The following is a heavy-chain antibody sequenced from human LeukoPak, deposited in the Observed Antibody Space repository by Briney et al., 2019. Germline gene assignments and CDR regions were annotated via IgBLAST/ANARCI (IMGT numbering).Heavy chain of an antibody. CDR2: IKQDGSEK. D-gene: IGHD3-9*01. V-gene: IGHV3-7*01. CDR3: ARDNDWAFHY. CDR1: GFTFSSDW. J-gene: IGHJ4*02. Sequence: PGGSLRLSCAASGFTFSSDWLSWVRQAPGKGLEWVANIKQDGSEKYYVDSVKGRFTISRDNAKNSLYLQMNSLRAEDTAVYYCARDNDWAFHYWGQGTLVTVSS.